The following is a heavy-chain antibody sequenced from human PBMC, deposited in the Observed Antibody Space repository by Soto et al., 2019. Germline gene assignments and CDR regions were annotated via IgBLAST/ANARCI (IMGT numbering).Heavy chain of an antibody. J-gene: IGHJ6*02. CDR2: IIPIFGTA. Sequence: VASVKVSCKASGGTLSSYAISWVRQAPGQGLEWMGGIIPIFGTANCAQKFQGRVTITADESTSTAYMELSSLRSEDTAVYYCARAYRSGPYGMDVWGPGTTLTVSS. CDR3: ARAYRSGPYGMDV. V-gene: IGHV1-69*13. D-gene: IGHD6-19*01. CDR1: GGTLSSYA.